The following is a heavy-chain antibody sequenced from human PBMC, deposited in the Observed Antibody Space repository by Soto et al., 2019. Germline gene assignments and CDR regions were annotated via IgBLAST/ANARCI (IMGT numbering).Heavy chain of an antibody. V-gene: IGHV3-30*03. CDR1: GFTFSSYG. CDR2: ISYDGSNK. Sequence: QVQLVESGGGVVQPGRSLRLSCAASGFTFSSYGMHWVRQAPGKGLEWVAVISYDGSNKYYADSVKGRFTISRDNSKNTLYLQMNSLRAEDTAVYYCATLTKVTTWAVDYWGQGTLVTVSS. J-gene: IGHJ4*02. CDR3: ATLTKVTTWAVDY. D-gene: IGHD4-4*01.